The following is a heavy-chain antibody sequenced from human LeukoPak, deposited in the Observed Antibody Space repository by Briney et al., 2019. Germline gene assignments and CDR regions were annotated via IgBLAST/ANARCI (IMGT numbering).Heavy chain of an antibody. CDR3: ARDNSGKTRIDY. V-gene: IGHV4-34*01. CDR1: GGSFSGYY. CDR2: INHSGST. D-gene: IGHD1-26*01. J-gene: IGHJ4*02. Sequence: SETLSLTCAVYGGSFSGYYWSWIRQPPGKGLEWIGEINHSGSTNYNPSLKSRVTISVDTSKNQFSLKLSSVTAADTAVYYCARDNSGKTRIDYWGQGTLVTVSS.